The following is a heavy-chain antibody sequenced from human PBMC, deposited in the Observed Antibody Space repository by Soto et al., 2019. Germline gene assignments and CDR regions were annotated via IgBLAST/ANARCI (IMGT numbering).Heavy chain of an antibody. CDR1: GFTFSDYA. V-gene: IGHV3-23*01. CDR2: ISSGGGSP. D-gene: IGHD1-26*01. J-gene: IGHJ4*02. Sequence: GGSLRLSCAASGFTFSDYAMSWVRQAPGKGLEWVSSISSGGGSPYYADSVKGRFTISRNNSKNMLFLQMNSLRAEDTAVYYCAKGDGRIVPRHFDYWGQGTLVTVSS. CDR3: AKGDGRIVPRHFDY.